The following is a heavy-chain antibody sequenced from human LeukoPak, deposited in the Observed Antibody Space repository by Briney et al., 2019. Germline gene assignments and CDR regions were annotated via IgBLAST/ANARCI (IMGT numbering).Heavy chain of an antibody. CDR3: ARSQFGELLNGFDS. V-gene: IGHV3-7*01. J-gene: IGHJ4*02. D-gene: IGHD3-10*01. Sequence: DSVKGRFTISRDNAKNSLYLQMNSLRAEDTAVYYCARSQFGELLNGFDSWGQGTLVTVSS.